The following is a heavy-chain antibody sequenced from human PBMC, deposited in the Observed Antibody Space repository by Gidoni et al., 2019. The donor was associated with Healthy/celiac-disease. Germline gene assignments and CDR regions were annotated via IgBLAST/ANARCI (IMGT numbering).Heavy chain of an antibody. CDR1: GGPFSSYA. J-gene: IGHJ5*02. CDR3: ARDSVPYSGYDLATGFFGA. CDR2: IIPIFSTA. D-gene: IGHD5-12*01. V-gene: IGHV1-69*01. Sequence: QVQLVQSGAEVKKPGSSVKVSCKASGGPFSSYAISWVRQAPGQGLEWMGGIIPIFSTANYAQKFQGRVTITADESTSTAYMELSSLRSEDTAVYYCARDSVPYSGYDLATGFFGAWGQGTLVTVSS.